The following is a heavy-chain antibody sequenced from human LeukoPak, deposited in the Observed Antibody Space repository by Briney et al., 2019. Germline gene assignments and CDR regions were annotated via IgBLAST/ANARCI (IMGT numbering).Heavy chain of an antibody. CDR3: ARGTGGYSYGYVPKVYYYYMDV. V-gene: IGHV3-66*01. Sequence: PGGSLRPPCAASGFTVSSNYMSWVRQAPGKGLEWVSFIYSGGSTYYADSVKGRFTISRDNSKNTLYLQMNSLRAEDTAVYYCARGTGGYSYGYVPKVYYYYMDVWGKGTTVTISS. CDR1: GFTVSSNY. J-gene: IGHJ6*03. CDR2: IYSGGST. D-gene: IGHD5-18*01.